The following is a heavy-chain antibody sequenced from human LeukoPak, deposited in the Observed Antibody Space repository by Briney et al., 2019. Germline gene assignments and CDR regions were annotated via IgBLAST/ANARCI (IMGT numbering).Heavy chain of an antibody. CDR2: ISAYNGDT. CDR3: ARVGYYDVLTGYCDY. CDR1: GYXFPAYG. D-gene: IGHD3-9*01. J-gene: IGHJ4*02. V-gene: IGHV1-18*01. Sequence: ASVKVSCKSSGYXFPAYGISWVRQAPGQGLEWMGWISAYNGDTDYAQNLQGRFTMTTDTSTSTAYMELRSLRSDDTAVYYCARVGYYDVLTGYCDYWGQGTLVTVSS.